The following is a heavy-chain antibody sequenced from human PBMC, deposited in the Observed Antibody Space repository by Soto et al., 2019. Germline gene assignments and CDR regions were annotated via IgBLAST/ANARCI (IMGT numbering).Heavy chain of an antibody. V-gene: IGHV3-74*01. CDR1: GIDLSIYW. Sequence: EAQLVESGGGLVQPGGSLRLSCTGPGIDLSIYWMHWVRQAPGKGLVWVSRINPESTTISYADSVKGRFTISRDNAENTLFLHMNSLSAEDTGVYYCTKDTFGGRDSWGQGTLVTVSS. CDR2: INPESTTI. CDR3: TKDTFGGRDS. D-gene: IGHD2-15*01. J-gene: IGHJ4*02.